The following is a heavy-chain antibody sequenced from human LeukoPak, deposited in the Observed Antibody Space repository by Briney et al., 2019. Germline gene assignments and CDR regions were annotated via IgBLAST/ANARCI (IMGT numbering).Heavy chain of an antibody. J-gene: IGHJ5*02. CDR2: INPNSGGT. CDR3: ARDMTIVVVPAAPHNWFDP. D-gene: IGHD2-2*01. Sequence: GASVKVSCKASGYTFTGYYMHWVRQAPGQGLEWMGWINPNSGGTNYAQKFQGRVTMTRDTSISTAYMELSRLRSDDTAVYYCARDMTIVVVPAAPHNWFDPWGQGTLVTVSS. V-gene: IGHV1-2*02. CDR1: GYTFTGYY.